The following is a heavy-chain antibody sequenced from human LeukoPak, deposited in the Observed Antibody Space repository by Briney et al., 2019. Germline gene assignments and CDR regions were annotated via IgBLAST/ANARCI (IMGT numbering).Heavy chain of an antibody. J-gene: IGHJ4*02. CDR3: ASYDSSGYYLSY. CDR2: IYYSGST. CDR1: GGSVSGSSYY. Sequence: SETLSLTCTVSGGSVSGSSYYWGWIRQPPGKGLEWIGSIYYSGSTYYNPSLKSRVTISVDTSKNQFSLKLSSVTAADTAVYYCASYDSSGYYLSYWGQGTLVTVSS. V-gene: IGHV4-39*01. D-gene: IGHD3-22*01.